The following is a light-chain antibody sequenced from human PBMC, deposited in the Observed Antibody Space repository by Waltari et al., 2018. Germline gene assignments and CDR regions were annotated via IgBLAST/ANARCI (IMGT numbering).Light chain of an antibody. V-gene: IGKV1-12*01. J-gene: IGKJ3*01. CDR1: QSISTW. Sequence: DIQMTHSPSSVSASVGDRVPIACRACQSISTWLAWHQQKPGKPPKLLIYSASSLQSGAPSRFSGSGSGTDFTLTISSLQPEDSAIYFCQQAGSLPGFGPGTKLDIK. CDR3: QQAGSLPG. CDR2: SAS.